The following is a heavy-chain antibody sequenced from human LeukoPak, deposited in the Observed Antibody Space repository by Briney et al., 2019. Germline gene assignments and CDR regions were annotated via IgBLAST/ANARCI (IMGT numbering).Heavy chain of an antibody. V-gene: IGHV4-30-2*01. Sequence: SETLSLTCAVSGGSISSGGYSWSWIRQPPGKGLEWIGYIYHSGSTYYNPSLKSRVTISVDRSRNQFSLKLSSVTAADTAVYYCARDSGRGEGNYFDYWGQGTLVTVSS. J-gene: IGHJ4*02. CDR1: GGSISSGGYS. CDR2: IYHSGST. D-gene: IGHD1-26*01. CDR3: ARDSGRGEGNYFDY.